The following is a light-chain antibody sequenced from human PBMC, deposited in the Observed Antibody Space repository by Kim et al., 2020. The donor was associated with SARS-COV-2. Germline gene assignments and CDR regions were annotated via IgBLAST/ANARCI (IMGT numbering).Light chain of an antibody. Sequence: EIVLTQSPGTLSLSPGERATLSCRVSQSISSSYLAWYQQKPGQAPRLLISAASNRATGIPDRFSGSGSGTDFTLTISRLEPEDFAVYYCQQYGSLPRTFGQGTKVDIK. V-gene: IGKV3-20*01. CDR1: QSISSSY. CDR2: AAS. J-gene: IGKJ1*01. CDR3: QQYGSLPRT.